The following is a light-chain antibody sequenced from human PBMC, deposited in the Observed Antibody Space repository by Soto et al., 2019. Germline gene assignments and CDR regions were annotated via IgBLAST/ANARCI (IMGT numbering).Light chain of an antibody. CDR1: QSVNIN. CDR3: QQYKDWPPLT. Sequence: EIVMTQSPVTLSASPGERVTLSCRASQSVNINLAWYQQRPGQAPSVLIYGASNRASGIPDRFSGSGSGTDFTLTISSLEPDDCALYYCQQYKDWPPLTFGGGTRVEIK. CDR2: GAS. J-gene: IGKJ4*01. V-gene: IGKV3D-15*01.